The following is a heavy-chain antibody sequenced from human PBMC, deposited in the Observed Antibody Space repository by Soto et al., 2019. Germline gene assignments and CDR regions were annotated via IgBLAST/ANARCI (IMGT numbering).Heavy chain of an antibody. CDR1: GFPFRNYW. J-gene: IGHJ5*02. V-gene: IGHV3-7*01. CDR3: ARDGPRVGGVKYNCFDP. D-gene: IGHD3-10*01. Sequence: PGGSLRRSCAASGFPFRNYWMTWVRQAPGKGLEWVANIDQDESEKYYVQPVKGRFTISRDNAKNSLYLQMNSLRAEDTAVYYCARDGPRVGGVKYNCFDPWGQGTLVTVSS. CDR2: IDQDESEK.